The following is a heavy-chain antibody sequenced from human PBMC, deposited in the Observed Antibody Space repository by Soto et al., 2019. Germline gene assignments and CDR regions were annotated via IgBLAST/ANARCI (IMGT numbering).Heavy chain of an antibody. V-gene: IGHV4-59*01. CDR3: ARDRSTYGGGGTGEVKENWFDP. Sequence: PSETLSLTCSVSGGSISRYYWSWIRQPPGKGXXXXGYAYYXXXXXXXXXXXXXXTMAVDTSKSQVSLKLSSVTAADTAVYYCARDRSTYGGGGTGEVKENWFDPWGQGALVTVSS. CDR2: AYYXXXX. D-gene: IGHD2-8*01. J-gene: IGHJ5*02. CDR1: GGSISRYY.